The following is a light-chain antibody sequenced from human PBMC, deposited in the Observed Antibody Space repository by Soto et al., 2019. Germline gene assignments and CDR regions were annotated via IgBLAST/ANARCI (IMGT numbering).Light chain of an antibody. Sequence: DIQLTQSPSFLSASAGDRVTITCRASQGISSYLAWYQQPPGKAPKLLIYGASTLQRGVSSRFSGSGSGTEFTLTISSLQPEDFATYYCQHLNTSPRTFGQGTKLEVK. J-gene: IGKJ2*01. V-gene: IGKV1-9*01. CDR1: QGISSY. CDR3: QHLNTSPRT. CDR2: GAS.